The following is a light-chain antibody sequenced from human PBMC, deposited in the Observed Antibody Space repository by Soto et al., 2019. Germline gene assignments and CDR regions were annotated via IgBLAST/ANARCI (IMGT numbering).Light chain of an antibody. CDR3: QQYGSSPYT. CDR2: GAS. CDR1: QSVNRRY. V-gene: IGKV3-20*01. J-gene: IGKJ2*01. Sequence: EIVLTQPPGTLSLSPGERATLSCRASQSVNRRYLAWYQQKPGQAPRLLIYGASSRATGIPDRFSGTGSGTDFALIINRLEPEDFAVYYCQQYGSSPYTVGLGTKLEIK.